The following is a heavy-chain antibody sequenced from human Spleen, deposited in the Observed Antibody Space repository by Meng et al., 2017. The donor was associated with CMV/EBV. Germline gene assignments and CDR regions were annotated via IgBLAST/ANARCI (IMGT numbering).Heavy chain of an antibody. CDR1: NGSFSGFY. CDR2: INHSGSI. V-gene: IGHV4-34*01. Sequence: SETLSLTCSVYNGSFSGFYWTWIRQPPGKGLEWIGEINHSGSINYNPSLKSRVTMSVDTSKNQFSLKLDSLNAADTAVYCCARGLTIFGLVTTTRTHDYWGQGTLVTVSS. D-gene: IGHD3/OR15-3a*01. J-gene: IGHJ4*02. CDR3: ARGLTIFGLVTTTRTHDY.